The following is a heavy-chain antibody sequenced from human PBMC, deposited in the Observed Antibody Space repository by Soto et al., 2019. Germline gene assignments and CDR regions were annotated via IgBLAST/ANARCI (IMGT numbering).Heavy chain of an antibody. CDR3: ARGGGDFWSGSFPNYYYGMDV. Sequence: QVHLVQSGAEVKKPGASVKVSCKASGYTFTSYAITWVRQAPGQGLEWVGWISAYTGDTDYAQKVKGRVTMTTDTSTSTAYMELRSLRSDDTAVYYCARGGGDFWSGSFPNYYYGMDVWGQGTTVTVSS. CDR2: ISAYTGDT. D-gene: IGHD3-3*01. V-gene: IGHV1-18*01. CDR1: GYTFTSYA. J-gene: IGHJ6*02.